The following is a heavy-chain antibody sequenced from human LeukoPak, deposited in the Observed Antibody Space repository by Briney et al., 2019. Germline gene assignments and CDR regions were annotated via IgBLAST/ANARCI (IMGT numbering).Heavy chain of an antibody. V-gene: IGHV4-59*12. CDR3: ARASDSSGYFQAFDI. D-gene: IGHD3-22*01. CDR2: IYYSGST. CDR1: GGSISSYY. J-gene: IGHJ3*02. Sequence: SETLSLTCTVSGGSISSYYWNSIRQPPGKGLEWIGYIYYSGSTNYNPSLKSRVTISVDTSKNQFSLKLSSLTAADTAVYYCARASDSSGYFQAFDIWGQGTMVTVSS.